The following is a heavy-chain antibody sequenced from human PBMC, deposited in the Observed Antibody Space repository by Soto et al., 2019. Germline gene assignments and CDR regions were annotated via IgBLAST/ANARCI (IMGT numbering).Heavy chain of an antibody. D-gene: IGHD1-7*01. CDR1: GGTFSSYA. J-gene: IGHJ6*02. Sequence: QVQLVQSGAEVKKPGSSVKVSCKASGGTFSSYAISWVRQAPGQGLEWMGGIIPIFGTANYAQKFQGRVTITADESTSTAYMELSSLRSEDTAVYYCARDKYSWNSYYYYGMDVWGQGTTVTVSS. CDR3: ARDKYSWNSYYYYGMDV. CDR2: IIPIFGTA. V-gene: IGHV1-69*12.